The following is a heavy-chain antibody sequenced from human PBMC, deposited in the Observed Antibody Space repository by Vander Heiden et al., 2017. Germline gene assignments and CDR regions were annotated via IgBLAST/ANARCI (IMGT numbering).Heavy chain of an antibody. CDR1: GFTFSSYA. CDR2: ITGSSGIT. V-gene: IGHV3-23*01. J-gene: IGHJ4*02. D-gene: IGHD6-19*01. CDR3: AKRRAGWYWVDY. Sequence: EVQLLESGGGLVQPGGSLRLSCAASGFTFSSYAMSWVRQAPGKGLEWVSAITGSSGITFYADAVKGRFTISRDNSKNTLFLKMNSMRAEDTAVYYCAKRRAGWYWVDYWGQGTLVTVSS.